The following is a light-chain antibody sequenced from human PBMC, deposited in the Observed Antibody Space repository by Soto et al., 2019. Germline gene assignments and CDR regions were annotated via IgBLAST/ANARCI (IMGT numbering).Light chain of an antibody. CDR3: QHYGNTPPSVT. J-gene: IGKJ3*01. CDR1: HSVSSS. CDR2: GAS. Sequence: EVVMTQSPATLSVSPGERATLSCRASHSVSSSLAWYQQEPGQAPRLLISGASTRAAGIPARFSGSGSGTEFTLTISSLQSEDFAVYYCQHYGNTPPSVTFGPGTKVDIK. V-gene: IGKV3-15*01.